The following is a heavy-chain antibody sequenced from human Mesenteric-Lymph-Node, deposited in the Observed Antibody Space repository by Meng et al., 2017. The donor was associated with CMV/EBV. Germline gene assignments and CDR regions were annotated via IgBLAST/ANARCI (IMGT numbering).Heavy chain of an antibody. CDR2: ISSSGGII. V-gene: IGHV3-48*03. J-gene: IGHJ5*02. Sequence: GESLKISCAASGFTFSSYEMNWVRQAPGKGLEWVSYISSSGGIIYYADSVKGRFTISRDNAKNSLYLQMNSLRVEDTAVYYCARDASRSCSGGSCYWFDPWGQGTLVTVSS. CDR3: ARDASRSCSGGSCYWFDP. D-gene: IGHD2-15*01. CDR1: GFTFSSYE.